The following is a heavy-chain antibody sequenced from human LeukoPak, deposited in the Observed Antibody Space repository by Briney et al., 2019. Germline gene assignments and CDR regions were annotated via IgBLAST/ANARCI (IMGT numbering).Heavy chain of an antibody. J-gene: IGHJ4*02. Sequence: SETLSLTCTVSGYSISSIHCWGWIRQPPGKGLEWIGSICQSGSTYYSPSLKSRVILSLDTSKNQFSLRLTSVTPADTAFYYCARYYCGSTSCPGIDYWGQGTLVTVSS. CDR2: ICQSGST. V-gene: IGHV4-38-2*02. CDR3: ARYYCGSTSCPGIDY. CDR1: GYSISSIHC. D-gene: IGHD2-2*01.